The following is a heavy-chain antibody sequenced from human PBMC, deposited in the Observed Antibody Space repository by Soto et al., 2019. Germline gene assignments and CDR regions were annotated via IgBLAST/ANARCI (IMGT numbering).Heavy chain of an antibody. V-gene: IGHV3-64*01. J-gene: IGHJ4*02. Sequence: EVQLVESGGGLVQPGGSLRLSCAASGFTFSSYAMLWVRQAPGKGLEYVSAINSNGGSTYYANSVKGRFTISRDNSKNTLYLQMGSLRAEDMAVYYCARGLAYFDYWGQGTLVTVSS. CDR2: INSNGGST. CDR3: ARGLAYFDY. CDR1: GFTFSSYA.